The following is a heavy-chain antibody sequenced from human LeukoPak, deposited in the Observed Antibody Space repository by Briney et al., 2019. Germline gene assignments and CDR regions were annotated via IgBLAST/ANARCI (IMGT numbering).Heavy chain of an antibody. D-gene: IGHD2/OR15-2a*01. J-gene: IGHJ4*02. V-gene: IGHV4-38-2*02. CDR2: IYPSGST. Sequence: SETLSLTCTVSGYSISSGYYWGWIRPPPGKGLEWIGSIYPSGSTYYNPSLKSRGTISADMSKNQFSLKLNPVTAADTAVYYCARDGANRRFDYWGQGTLVTVSS. CDR1: GYSISSGYY. CDR3: ARDGANRRFDY.